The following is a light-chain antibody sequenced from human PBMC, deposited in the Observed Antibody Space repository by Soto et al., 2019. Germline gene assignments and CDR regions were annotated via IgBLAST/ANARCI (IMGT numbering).Light chain of an antibody. CDR3: HQYGYGADT. CDR2: GAS. J-gene: IGKJ2*01. V-gene: IGKV3-20*01. Sequence: IVLTQSPGTLSLSPGEKPTLSCRASQTVRSNFLAWYQQQPGQAPRLLIFGASTRATGIPDRFSGSGSGTDFTLTISRLEPEDSAVYICHQYGYGADTFGQGTKLEIK. CDR1: QTVRSNF.